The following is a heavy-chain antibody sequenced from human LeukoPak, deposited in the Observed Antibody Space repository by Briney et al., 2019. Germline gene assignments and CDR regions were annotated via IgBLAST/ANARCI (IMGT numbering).Heavy chain of an antibody. CDR3: ARDGGKGYVIDY. CDR2: ISTAITTT. CDR1: GFPFSNNP. J-gene: IGHJ4*02. D-gene: IGHD2-2*01. Sequence: QPGGSLTLSCVVSGFPFSNNPMNWVRKAPGKGREWVSYISTAITTTYYAESVKGRFTISRDNAKNSLYLQMNSLRVEDTAVYYCARDGGKGYVIDYWGQGTLVTVSS. V-gene: IGHV3-48*01.